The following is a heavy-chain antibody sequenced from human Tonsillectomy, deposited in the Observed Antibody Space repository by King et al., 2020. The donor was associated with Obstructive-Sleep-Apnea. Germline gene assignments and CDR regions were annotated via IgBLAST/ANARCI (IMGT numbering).Heavy chain of an antibody. CDR3: ARDLLSVPYYSYGMDV. Sequence: VQLVESGGGVVQPGRSLRLSCAASGFTFSSYAMHWVRQAPGKGLEWVAVISYDGSNKYYADSVKGRFTISRDNSKNTLYLQMNSLRAEDTAVYYCARDLLSVPYYSYGMDVWGQGTTVTVSS. D-gene: IGHD2/OR15-2a*01. CDR2: ISYDGSNK. CDR1: GFTFSSYA. J-gene: IGHJ6*02. V-gene: IGHV3-30*04.